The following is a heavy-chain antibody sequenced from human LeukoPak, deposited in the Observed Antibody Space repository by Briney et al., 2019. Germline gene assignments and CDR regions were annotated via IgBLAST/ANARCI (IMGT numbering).Heavy chain of an antibody. D-gene: IGHD3-9*01. Sequence: GGSLRLSCAASGFTFSNYAMSWVRQAPGKGLEWVSAIGGSGGSTYYADSVKGRFTISTDNSKNTLYLQMNSLRAEDTAVYYCAKALDYDILSGYAFGFDPWGQGTLVTVSS. CDR3: AKALDYDILSGYAFGFDP. CDR1: GFTFSNYA. V-gene: IGHV3-23*01. CDR2: IGGSGGST. J-gene: IGHJ5*02.